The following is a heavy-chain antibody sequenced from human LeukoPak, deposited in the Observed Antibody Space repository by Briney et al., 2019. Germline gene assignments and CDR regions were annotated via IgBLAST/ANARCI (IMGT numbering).Heavy chain of an antibody. CDR2: IYYSGST. CDR3: ARARGDAFDI. V-gene: IGHV4-59*01. CDR1: GGSISSYY. J-gene: IGHJ3*02. Sequence: SETLSLTCTLSGGSISSYYWSWIRQPPGKGLEWIGYIYYSGSTNYNPSLKSRVTISVDTSKNQFSLKLSSVTAADTAVYYCARARGDAFDIWGQGTMVTVSS.